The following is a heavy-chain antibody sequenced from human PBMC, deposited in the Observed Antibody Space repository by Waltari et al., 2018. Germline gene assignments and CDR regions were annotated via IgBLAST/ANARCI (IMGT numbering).Heavy chain of an antibody. CDR2: INHSGST. CDR3: ASQGLGSAGDYFDY. CDR1: DGSFSGYY. Sequence: QVQLHQGGAGLLKSSDTLSLTSAVNDGSFSGYYSSWIRQPPGKELEWIGEINHSGSTNYNPSLKSRVTISVDTSKNQFSLKLSSVTAADTAVYYCASQGLGSAGDYFDYWGQGTLVTVSS. D-gene: IGHD6-19*01. J-gene: IGHJ4*02. V-gene: IGHV4-34*01.